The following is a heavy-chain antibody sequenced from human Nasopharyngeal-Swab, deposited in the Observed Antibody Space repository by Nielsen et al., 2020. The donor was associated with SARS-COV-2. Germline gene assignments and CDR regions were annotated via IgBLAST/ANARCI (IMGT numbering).Heavy chain of an antibody. CDR2: IYYSGST. J-gene: IGHJ4*02. D-gene: IGHD6-19*01. CDR1: GGSISSYY. CDR3: ARQGGRRTYSSGWYYFDY. V-gene: IGHV4-39*01. Sequence: SETLSLTCTVSGGSISSYYWGWIRQPPGKGLEWIGSIYYSGSTYYNPSLKSRVTISVDTSKNQFSLKLSSVAAADTAVYYCARQGGRRTYSSGWYYFDYWGQGTLVTVSS.